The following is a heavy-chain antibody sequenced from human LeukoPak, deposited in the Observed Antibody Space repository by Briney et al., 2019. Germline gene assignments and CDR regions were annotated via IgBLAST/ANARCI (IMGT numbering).Heavy chain of an antibody. D-gene: IGHD3-9*01. V-gene: IGHV5-51*01. J-gene: IGHJ4*02. CDR3: ARQGICDILTGYSDY. CDR2: IYPGDSDT. CDR1: GYSFTSYW. Sequence: GESLKISCKGSGYSFTSYWIGWVRQMPGKGLEWMGIIYPGDSDTRYSPSFQGQVTISADKSISTAYLQWSSLKASDTAMYYCARQGICDILTGYSDYWGQGTLVTVSS.